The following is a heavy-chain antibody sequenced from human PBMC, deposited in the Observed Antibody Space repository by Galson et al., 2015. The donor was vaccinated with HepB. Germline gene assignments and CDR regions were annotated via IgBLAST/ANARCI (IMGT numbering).Heavy chain of an antibody. D-gene: IGHD3-22*01. CDR1: GFRFSTYS. Sequence: SLRLSCAASGFRFSTYSMTWVRQAPGKGLEWVSSIGSTSSYKYYADSVKGRFTISRDNAKNSLYLQMNGLRAEDTAVYYCARESRGSLIVVGTEGGVLDIWGQGTVVTISS. V-gene: IGHV3-21*06. J-gene: IGHJ3*02. CDR3: ARESRGSLIVVGTEGGVLDI. CDR2: IGSTSSYK.